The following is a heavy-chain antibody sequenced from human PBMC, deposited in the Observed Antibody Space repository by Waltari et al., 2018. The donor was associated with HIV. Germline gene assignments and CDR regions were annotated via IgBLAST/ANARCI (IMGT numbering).Heavy chain of an antibody. J-gene: IGHJ3*02. CDR1: ALTFSKAW. CDR3: TTDRIAVMYAFDI. D-gene: IGHD6-19*01. V-gene: IGHV3-15*01. CDR2: IKSKNDGGTT. Sequence: EVQLVESAEGLVKTGGALRLSCAASALTFSKAWMSWVRQAPGKGLEWVRRIKSKNDGGTTDYAAPVKGRFTISRDDSKNTLYLQMNSLKTEDTAVYYCTTDRIAVMYAFDIWGQGTMVTVSS.